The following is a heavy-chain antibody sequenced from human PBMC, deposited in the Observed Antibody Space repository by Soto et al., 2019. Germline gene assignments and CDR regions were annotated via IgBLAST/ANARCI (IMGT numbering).Heavy chain of an antibody. J-gene: IGHJ6*02. V-gene: IGHV3-9*01. Sequence: EVQLVESGGGLVQPGRSLRLSCAASGFTFDDYAMHWVRQAPGKGLEWVSGISWNSGRIGYADSVKGRLTISRDNAKNSLYLQMNSLRAEDTALYYCAKGADCSGGSCYSYYYYYYGMDVWGQGTTVTVSS. D-gene: IGHD2-15*01. CDR3: AKGADCSGGSCYSYYYYYYGMDV. CDR1: GFTFDDYA. CDR2: ISWNSGRI.